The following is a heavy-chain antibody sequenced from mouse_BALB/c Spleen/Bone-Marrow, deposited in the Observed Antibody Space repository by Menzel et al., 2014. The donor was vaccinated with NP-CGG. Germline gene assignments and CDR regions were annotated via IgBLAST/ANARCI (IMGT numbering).Heavy chain of an antibody. CDR3: ARHNYGYYAMDY. D-gene: IGHD1-1*01. V-gene: IGHV5-6*01. CDR2: ISSGGSYT. Sequence: EVQLQESGGDLVKSGGSLKLSCAASGFTFSSYGMSWVRRTPDKRLEWVAIISSGGSYTYYPDSVKGRFTIPRDNAKNTLYLQMSSLKSEDTAMYYCARHNYGYYAMDYWGQGTSVTVSS. CDR1: GFTFSSYG. J-gene: IGHJ4*01.